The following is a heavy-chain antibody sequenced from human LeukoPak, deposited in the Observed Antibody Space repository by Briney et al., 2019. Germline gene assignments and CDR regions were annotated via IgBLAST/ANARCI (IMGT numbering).Heavy chain of an antibody. D-gene: IGHD6-13*01. CDR1: AYTFTIYG. V-gene: IGHV1-18*01. Sequence: AAVKVSCKASAYTFTIYGISWVRQAPGQGLEWMGWISLYNGNTNYAQKLQGRVTMTTDTSTSTAYMELRSLRSDDTAVYYCARYPVSFSSTWHYYFDYWGQGTLVTVSS. CDR3: ARYPVSFSSTWHYYFDY. CDR2: ISLYNGNT. J-gene: IGHJ4*02.